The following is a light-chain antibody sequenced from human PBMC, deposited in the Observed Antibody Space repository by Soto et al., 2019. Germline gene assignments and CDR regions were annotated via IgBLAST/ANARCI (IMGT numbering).Light chain of an antibody. V-gene: IGLV2-23*02. Sequence: QSVLTEPASVSGSPGQSITISCTGTSSDVGSHNLVSWYLQHPGKAPKLMIYEVTKRPSGVSNRFSGSKSGNTASLTISGLQAEDEADYYCCSYAGSNIFHVFGTETKVTVL. CDR2: EVT. J-gene: IGLJ1*01. CDR3: CSYAGSNIFHV. CDR1: SSDVGSHNL.